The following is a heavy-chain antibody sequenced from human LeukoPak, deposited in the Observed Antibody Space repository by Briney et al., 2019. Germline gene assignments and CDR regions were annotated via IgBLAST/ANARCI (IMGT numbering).Heavy chain of an antibody. CDR3: ARDSPLGYFWDY. J-gene: IGHJ4*02. Sequence: GGSLRLSCAASGFTVSSNYMSWLRQAPGKGLEWVSVIYSGGSTYYADSVKGRFPISRDNSKNTLYLQMNSLRAEDTAVYYCARDSPLGYFWDYWGQGTLVTVSS. CDR2: IYSGGST. D-gene: IGHD3-22*01. V-gene: IGHV3-66*02. CDR1: GFTVSSNY.